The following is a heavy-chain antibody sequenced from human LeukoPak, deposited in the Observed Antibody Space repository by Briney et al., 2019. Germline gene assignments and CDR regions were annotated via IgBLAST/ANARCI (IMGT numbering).Heavy chain of an antibody. J-gene: IGHJ4*02. D-gene: IGHD2-15*01. V-gene: IGHV3-7*03. Sequence: PGGSLRLSCAASGFTFSRHWMYWVRQAPGKGLEWVANIKQDGSAKPYVDSVKGRFTISRDNAKNSLLLQMNSLRVEDTAVYYCARDNGWSADFWGQGTLVTVSS. CDR2: IKQDGSAK. CDR3: ARDNGWSADF. CDR1: GFTFSRHW.